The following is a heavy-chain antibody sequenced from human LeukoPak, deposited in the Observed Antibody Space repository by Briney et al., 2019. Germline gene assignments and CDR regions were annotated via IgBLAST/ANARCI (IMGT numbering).Heavy chain of an antibody. J-gene: IGHJ4*02. CDR2: IYTSGST. CDR3: ARELEGY. V-gene: IGHV4-61*02. CDR1: GGSISSGSYY. D-gene: IGHD1-1*01. Sequence: SETLSLTCTVSGGSISSGSYYWSWIRQPAGKGLEWIGRIYTSGSTNYNPSLKSRVTISVDTSKNQFSLKLSSVTAADTAVHYCARELEGYWGQGTLVTVSS.